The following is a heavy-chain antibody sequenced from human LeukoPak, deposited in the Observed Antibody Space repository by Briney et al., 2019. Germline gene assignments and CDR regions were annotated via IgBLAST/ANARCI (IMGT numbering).Heavy chain of an antibody. CDR3: ARIAAAGPIDY. D-gene: IGHD6-13*01. CDR2: IYSDGVT. J-gene: IGHJ4*02. V-gene: IGHV3-66*01. Sequence: GGSLRLSCAASGFIVNSYAMSWVRQAPGKGLAWVSLIYSDGVTQYADSVKGRFTISRDNSKNTLYLQMNSLRAEDTAVYYCARIAAAGPIDYWGQGTLVTVSS. CDR1: GFIVNSYA.